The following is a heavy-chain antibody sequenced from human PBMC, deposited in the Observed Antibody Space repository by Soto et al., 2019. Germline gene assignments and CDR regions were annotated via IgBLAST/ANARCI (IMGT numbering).Heavy chain of an antibody. Sequence: SETLSLTCTVSGAYIRGYYWSWVRQPPGKGLEWIGNIYYTGSTNYNPSLKSRVTISVDTSKNQFSLKLSSVTAADTAVYYCAKVGYNYGYYFDDWGQGTQVTVSS. V-gene: IGHV4-59*01. D-gene: IGHD5-18*01. CDR1: GAYIRGYY. J-gene: IGHJ4*02. CDR2: IYYTGST. CDR3: AKVGYNYGYYFDD.